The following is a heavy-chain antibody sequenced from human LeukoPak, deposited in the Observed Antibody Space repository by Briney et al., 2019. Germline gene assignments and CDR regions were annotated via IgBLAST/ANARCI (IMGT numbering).Heavy chain of an antibody. V-gene: IGHV1-69*04. CDR2: IIPILGIA. D-gene: IGHD2-2*02. Sequence: SVKVSCKASGYTFTSYGISWVRQAPGQGLEWMGRIIPILGIANYAQKFQGRVTITRNTSINTAYMELSSLRSEDTAVYFCARTWYTSSYYYYMDVWGKGTTVTVSS. CDR3: ARTWYTSSYYYYMDV. J-gene: IGHJ6*03. CDR1: GYTFTSYG.